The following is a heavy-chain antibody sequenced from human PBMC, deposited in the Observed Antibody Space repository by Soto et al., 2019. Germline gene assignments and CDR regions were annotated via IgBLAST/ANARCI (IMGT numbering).Heavy chain of an antibody. CDR1: GGSISSYY. CDR2: IYYSGST. J-gene: IGHJ1*01. D-gene: IGHD2-15*01. V-gene: IGHV4-59*08. CDR3: ARAVSGGSRAFQH. Sequence: QVQLQESGPGLVKPSETLSLTCTVSGGSISSYYWSWIRQPPGKGLEWIGYIYYSGSTNYNPSLKSRVTISVDTSKNQFSLKLSSVTAADTAVYYCARAVSGGSRAFQHWGQGTLVTVSS.